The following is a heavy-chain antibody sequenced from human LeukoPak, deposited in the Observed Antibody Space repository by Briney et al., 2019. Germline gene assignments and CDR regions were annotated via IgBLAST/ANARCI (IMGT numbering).Heavy chain of an antibody. Sequence: SETLSLTCTVSGGSISSSSYYWGWIRQPPGKGLEWIGSIYYSGSTYYNPSLKSRVTISVDTSKNQFSLKLSSVTAADTAVYYCARDSERGVFDYWGQGTLVTVSS. V-gene: IGHV4-39*02. D-gene: IGHD2-8*01. CDR3: ARDSERGVFDY. CDR2: IYYSGST. J-gene: IGHJ4*02. CDR1: GGSISSSSYY.